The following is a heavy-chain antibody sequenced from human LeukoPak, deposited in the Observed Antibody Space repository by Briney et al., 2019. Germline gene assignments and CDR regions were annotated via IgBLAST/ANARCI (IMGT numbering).Heavy chain of an antibody. D-gene: IGHD4-11*01. CDR3: AKEKNDYSDYSYMDV. J-gene: IGHJ6*03. V-gene: IGHV3-30*02. Sequence: GGSLRLSCAASGFTFSNYGMSWVRQAPGKGLEWVAFIRYDGSNKYCADSVKGRFTVSRDNTKNTLYLQMNSLRAEDTAAYYCAKEKNDYSDYSYMDVWGKGTTVTVSS. CDR2: IRYDGSNK. CDR1: GFTFSNYG.